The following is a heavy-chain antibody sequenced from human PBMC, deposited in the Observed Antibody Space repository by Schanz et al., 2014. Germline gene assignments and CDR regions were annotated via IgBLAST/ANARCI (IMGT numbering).Heavy chain of an antibody. CDR2: IGGSGDST. CDR3: AYYDVLTGFDY. Sequence: EVQLLESGGGLVQPGGSLRLSCAASGFTFSNHALSWVRQAPGKGLEWVSGIGGSGDSTHYADSVKGRFIISRDNSKNTLYLQMNSLRAEDTAVYYCAYYDVLTGFDYWGQGTLVTVSS. J-gene: IGHJ4*02. V-gene: IGHV3-23*01. D-gene: IGHD3-9*01. CDR1: GFTFSNHA.